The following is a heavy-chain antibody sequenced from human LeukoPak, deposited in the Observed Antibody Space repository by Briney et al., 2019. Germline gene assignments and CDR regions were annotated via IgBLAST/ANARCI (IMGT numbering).Heavy chain of an antibody. CDR3: ARGLFGRGAFDI. V-gene: IGHV3-30-3*01. D-gene: IGHD2-21*01. J-gene: IGHJ3*02. Sequence: GGSLRLSCAASGFTFSSYWMSWVRQAPGKGLEWVAVISYDGSNKYYADSVKGRFTISRDNSKNTLYLQMNSLRPEDTAVYYCARGLFGRGAFDIWGQGTMVTVSS. CDR2: ISYDGSNK. CDR1: GFTFSSYW.